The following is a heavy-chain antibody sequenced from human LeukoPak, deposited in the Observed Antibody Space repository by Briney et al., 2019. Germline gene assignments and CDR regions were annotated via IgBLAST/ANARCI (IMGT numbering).Heavy chain of an antibody. J-gene: IGHJ4*02. CDR3: ARDTGTVVDY. CDR1: SGSIRSGDYY. V-gene: IGHV4-39*07. CDR2: IYYSGST. D-gene: IGHD4-23*01. Sequence: SETLSLTCTVSSGSIRSGDYYWGWIRQPPGKGLEWIGTIYYSGSTYYNPSLKSRVTISVDTSKNQFSLKLSSVTAADTAVNSCARDTGTVVDYWGQGTLVTVSS.